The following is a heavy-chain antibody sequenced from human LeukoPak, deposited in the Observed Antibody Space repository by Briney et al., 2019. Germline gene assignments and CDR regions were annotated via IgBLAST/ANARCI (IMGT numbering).Heavy chain of an antibody. CDR3: ARALSPAAKFAFDI. Sequence: GASVKVSCKASGYTFTGYYMHWVRQAPGQGLEWMGWINPNSGGTNYAQKFQGRVTMTRDTSISTAYMELSRLRSDDTAVYYCARALSPAAKFAFDIWGQGTMVTVSS. CDR2: INPNSGGT. V-gene: IGHV1-2*02. D-gene: IGHD2-15*01. J-gene: IGHJ3*02. CDR1: GYTFTGYY.